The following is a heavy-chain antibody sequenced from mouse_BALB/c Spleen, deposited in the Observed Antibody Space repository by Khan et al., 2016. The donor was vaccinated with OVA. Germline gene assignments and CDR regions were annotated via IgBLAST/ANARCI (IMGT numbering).Heavy chain of an antibody. CDR3: ARGYNVYGSWFAY. J-gene: IGHJ3*01. Sequence: QIQLVQSGPELKKPGETVKISCKASGYTFTNYGMNWVKQAPGKGLKWMGWINTNTGEPTYAEEFKERFAFSLETSASTAYLQINNLKNEDTATYFCARGYNVYGSWFAYWGQGTLVTVSA. D-gene: IGHD1-2*01. CDR1: GYTFTNYG. CDR2: INTNTGEP. V-gene: IGHV9-3*02.